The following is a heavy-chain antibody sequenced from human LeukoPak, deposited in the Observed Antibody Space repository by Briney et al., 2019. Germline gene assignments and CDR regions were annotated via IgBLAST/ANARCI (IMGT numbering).Heavy chain of an antibody. CDR3: ARVTPWYFDY. V-gene: IGHV4-39*07. J-gene: IGHJ4*02. Sequence: PSETLSLTCTVSGGSIRSSYYYWGWIRQPPGKGLEWIGSIYDSGSTYYNPSLKSRVTISVDRSKNQFSLKLSSVTAADTAVHYCARVTPWYFDYWGQGTLVTVSS. D-gene: IGHD2-15*01. CDR2: IYDSGST. CDR1: GGSIRSSYYY.